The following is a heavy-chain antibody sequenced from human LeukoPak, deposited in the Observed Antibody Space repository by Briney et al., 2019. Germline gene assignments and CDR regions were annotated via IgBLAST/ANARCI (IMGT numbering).Heavy chain of an antibody. CDR1: GYTFTGYY. J-gene: IGHJ4*02. CDR3: ARANALYCSSTSCLFDY. Sequence: ASVKVSCKASGYTFTGYYMHWVRLAPGQGLEWMAWINPNSGGTYYAQNFHDRITMTRGTSISTAYMELSRLRSGDTAIYYCARANALYCSSTSCLFDYWGQGPLVTVSS. V-gene: IGHV1-2*02. D-gene: IGHD2-2*01. CDR2: INPNSGGT.